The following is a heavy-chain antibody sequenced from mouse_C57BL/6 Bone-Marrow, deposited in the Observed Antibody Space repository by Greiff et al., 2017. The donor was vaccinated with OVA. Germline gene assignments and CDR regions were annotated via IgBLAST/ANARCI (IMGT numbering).Heavy chain of an antibody. D-gene: IGHD1-1*01. Sequence: EVKLMESGGGLVQPGGSLKLSCAASGFTFSDYYMYWVRQTPEKRLEWVAYISNGGGSTYYPDTVKGRFTISRDNAKNTLYLQMSRLKSEDTAMYYCARHGSGSSYYFDYWGQGTTLTVSS. J-gene: IGHJ2*01. CDR2: ISNGGGST. CDR1: GFTFSDYY. V-gene: IGHV5-12*01. CDR3: ARHGSGSSYYFDY.